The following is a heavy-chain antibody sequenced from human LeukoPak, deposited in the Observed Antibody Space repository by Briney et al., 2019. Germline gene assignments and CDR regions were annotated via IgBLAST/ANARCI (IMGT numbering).Heavy chain of an antibody. CDR2: ISGSGDIT. CDR3: AKRAGYYFDY. J-gene: IGHJ4*02. D-gene: IGHD4/OR15-4a*01. V-gene: IGHV3-23*01. Sequence: GGSLRLSCAASGFTFSSYAMSWVRQASGKGLEWVSVISGSGDITYYADSVKGRFTISRDNSKNTLYLQMNSLRAEDTAVYYCAKRAGYYFDYWGQGTLVTVSS. CDR1: GFTFSSYA.